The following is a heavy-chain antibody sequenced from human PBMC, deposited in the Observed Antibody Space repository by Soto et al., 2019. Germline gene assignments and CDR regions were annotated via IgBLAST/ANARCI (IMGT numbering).Heavy chain of an antibody. J-gene: IGHJ4*02. D-gene: IGHD1-26*01. V-gene: IGHV1-69*02. CDR3: ARGVEAVGGNYY. CDR2: IIPILGIA. CDR1: GGTFSSYT. Sequence: QVQLVQSGAEVKKPGSSVKVSCKASGGTFSSYTISWVRQAPGQGLEWMGRIIPILGIANYAQKFQGRVTITADKATSTAYMELSSLRSEDTAVYYCARGVEAVGGNYYWGKGTLVTVSS.